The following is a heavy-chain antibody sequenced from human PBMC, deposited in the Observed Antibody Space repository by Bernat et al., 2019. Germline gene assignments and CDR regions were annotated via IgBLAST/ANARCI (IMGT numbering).Heavy chain of an antibody. J-gene: IGHJ3*02. CDR1: GGSISGYY. D-gene: IGHD2-15*01. Sequence: QVQLQESGPGLVKPSETLSLTCSVSGGSISGYYWSCIRQPPGKELEWIGYIYYSGSTNYNPSLMSRITFSVDTSKNQFSLNLKSVTAADTAVYFCARDLSGGSHAFDIWGQGTVVTVAS. CDR3: ARDLSGGSHAFDI. CDR2: IYYSGST. V-gene: IGHV4-59*01.